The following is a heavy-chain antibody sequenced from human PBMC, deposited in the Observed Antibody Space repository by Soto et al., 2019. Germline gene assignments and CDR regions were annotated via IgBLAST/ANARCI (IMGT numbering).Heavy chain of an antibody. V-gene: IGHV4-39*07. CDR1: GGSISSSSYY. D-gene: IGHD2-2*01. J-gene: IGHJ4*02. CDR3: ARLDCVSTTCQFDY. CDR2: IYYSGST. Sequence: TSETLSLTCTVSGGSISSSSYYWGWIRQPPGKGLEWIGSIYYSGSTYYNPSLKSRVTISVDTSKNQFSLKLSSVTAADTAVYYCARLDCVSTTCQFDYWGQGTLVTVSS.